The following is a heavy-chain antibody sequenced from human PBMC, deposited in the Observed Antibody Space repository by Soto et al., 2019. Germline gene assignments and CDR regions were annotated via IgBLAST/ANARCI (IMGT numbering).Heavy chain of an antibody. CDR3: ARDWGSSGWPN. CDR1: GHSLSSGGYY. V-gene: IGHV4-31*03. J-gene: IGHJ4*02. Sequence: SETLSLTCTVSGHSLSSGGYYWSWIRQHPGKGLEWVGYIYFTGTTLYNPSLKSRLAISVDTSKNQFSLKLTSVTAADTAVYYCARDWGSSGWPNWGQGVMVTV. D-gene: IGHD6-19*01. CDR2: IYFTGTT.